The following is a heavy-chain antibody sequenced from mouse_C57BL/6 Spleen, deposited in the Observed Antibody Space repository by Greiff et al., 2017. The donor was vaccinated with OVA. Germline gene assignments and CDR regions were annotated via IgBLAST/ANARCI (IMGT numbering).Heavy chain of an antibody. J-gene: IGHJ4*01. V-gene: IGHV5-9-1*02. D-gene: IGHD2-2*01. CDR2: ISSGGDYI. Sequence: EVQLQESGEGLVKPGGSLKLSCAASGFTFSSYAMSWVRQTPEKRLEWVAYISSGGDYIYYADTVKGRFTISRDNARNTLYLQMSSLKSEDTAMYYCTRVYGYDGGDYYAMDYWGQGTSVTVSS. CDR3: TRVYGYDGGDYYAMDY. CDR1: GFTFSSYA.